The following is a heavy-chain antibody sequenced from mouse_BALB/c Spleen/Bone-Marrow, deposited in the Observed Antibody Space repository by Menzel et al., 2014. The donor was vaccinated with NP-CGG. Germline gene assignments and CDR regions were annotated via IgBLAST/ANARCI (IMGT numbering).Heavy chain of an antibody. Sequence: VQLQQSGPELVKPGASMKISCKASGYSFTACFIHWIKQSHVKSLEWIGRINPYNGATTYYQNFNDKASLTVDKSSSTAYMELHSLTSEDSAVYYCARRWSGAMDYWGQGTSVTVSS. CDR2: INPYNGAT. CDR3: ARRWSGAMDY. J-gene: IGHJ4*01. CDR1: GYSFTACF. D-gene: IGHD2-3*01. V-gene: IGHV1-37*01.